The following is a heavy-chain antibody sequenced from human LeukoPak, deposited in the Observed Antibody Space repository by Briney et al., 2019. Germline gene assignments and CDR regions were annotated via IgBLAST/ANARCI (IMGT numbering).Heavy chain of an antibody. CDR2: ISHTGNT. Sequence: PSETLSLTCTVSGGSISRYHWSWIRQPPGKGLEWIGYISHTGNTNYNPSLKSRVTISVDTSKNQFSLKLSSVTAADTAVYHCARAGDSSGYADYWGQGSLVTVSS. J-gene: IGHJ4*02. CDR3: ARAGDSSGYADY. CDR1: GGSISRYH. V-gene: IGHV4-59*12. D-gene: IGHD3-22*01.